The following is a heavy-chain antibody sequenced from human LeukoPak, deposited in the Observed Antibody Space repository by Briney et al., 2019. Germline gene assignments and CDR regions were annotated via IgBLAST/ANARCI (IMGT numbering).Heavy chain of an antibody. Sequence: ASETLSLTCTVSGVSISSGGYYWSWIRQHPGKGLEWIGYIYYSGSTYYNPSLKSRVTISVDTSKNQFSLKLSSVTAADTAVYYCAREEDSGYGPIFDYWGQGTLVTVSS. CDR3: AREEDSGYGPIFDY. D-gene: IGHD5-12*01. V-gene: IGHV4-31*03. J-gene: IGHJ4*02. CDR1: GVSISSGGYY. CDR2: IYYSGST.